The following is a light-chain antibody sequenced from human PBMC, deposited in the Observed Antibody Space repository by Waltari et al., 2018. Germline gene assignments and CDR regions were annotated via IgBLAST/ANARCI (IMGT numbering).Light chain of an antibody. CDR3: QQNYNTPPVT. V-gene: IGKV1-39*01. J-gene: IGKJ1*01. CDR2: AAS. CDR1: QSISNC. Sequence: DILMTQSPFSLSASVGDRVTITCRASQSISNCLNWYQQKPGKAPNHLIYAASSLETGGPSSFSGGGSETDFPLTISSLQPDDFGTYYCQQNYNTPPVTFGPGTKVDIK.